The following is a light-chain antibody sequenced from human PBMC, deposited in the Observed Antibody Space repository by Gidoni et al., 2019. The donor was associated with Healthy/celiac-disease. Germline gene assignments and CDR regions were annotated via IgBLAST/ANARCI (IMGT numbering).Light chain of an antibody. CDR3: QQYNNWPPLT. J-gene: IGKJ4*01. Sequence: EIVMTQSPATLSVSPGESATLSCRSSQPVSSNLAWYQQKPGQAPRLLIYGASTRATGIPARFSGRESGTEFTLTISSLYSEDFAVYYCQQYNNWPPLTFGGGTKVEIK. V-gene: IGKV3-15*01. CDR1: QPVSSN. CDR2: GAS.